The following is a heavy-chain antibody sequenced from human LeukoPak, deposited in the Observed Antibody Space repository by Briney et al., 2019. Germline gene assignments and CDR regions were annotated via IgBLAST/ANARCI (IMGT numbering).Heavy chain of an antibody. V-gene: IGHV3-20*01. J-gene: IGHJ4*02. CDR1: GFTFDDYG. CDR3: ARALDGYNPFDY. Sequence: GGSLRLSCAASGFTFDDYGMSWVRQAPGKGLEWVSGINWNGGSTGYADSVKGRFTISRDNAKNSLYLQMNSLRAEDTALYDCARALDGYNPFDYWGQGTLVTVSS. D-gene: IGHD5-24*01. CDR2: INWNGGST.